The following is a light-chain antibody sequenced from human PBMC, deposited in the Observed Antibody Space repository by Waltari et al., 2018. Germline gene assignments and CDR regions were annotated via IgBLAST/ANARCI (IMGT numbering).Light chain of an antibody. CDR2: DVT. V-gene: IGLV2-14*03. CDR3: SSYASSATVI. Sequence: QSALTQPASVSGSPGQSITISCSGTGTDVCGYNSFSWYHQHPGKVPKLVIYDVTKRPSWVSNRFSGSKSDTAASLTISGLQPEDEADYYCSSYASSATVIFGGGTKLTVL. J-gene: IGLJ2*01. CDR1: GTDVCGYNS.